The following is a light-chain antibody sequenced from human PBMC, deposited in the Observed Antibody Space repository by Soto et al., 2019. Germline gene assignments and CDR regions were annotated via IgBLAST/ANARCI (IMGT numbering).Light chain of an antibody. V-gene: IGKV1-33*01. J-gene: IGKJ3*01. CDR1: QDISKS. CDR2: DAS. CDR3: QQSHNLPFT. Sequence: DIQTTQSPSSLSASVGDRVTITCQASQDISKSLNWYQQKSGKAPDLLIYDASNLETGVPSNFSGSGSGTEFTFTISSLQPEDIATYYCQQSHNLPFTFGPGTKVEIK.